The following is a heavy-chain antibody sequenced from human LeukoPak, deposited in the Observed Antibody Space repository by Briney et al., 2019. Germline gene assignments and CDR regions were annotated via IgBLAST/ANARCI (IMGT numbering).Heavy chain of an antibody. V-gene: IGHV1-69*04. CDR1: GGTFSSYA. CDR3: AREGDYGGNGDDAFDI. J-gene: IGHJ3*02. D-gene: IGHD4-23*01. CDR2: IIPILGIA. Sequence: GSSVKVSCKASGGTFSSYAISWVRRAPGQGLGWMGRIIPILGIANYAQKFQGRVTITADKSTSTAYMELSSLRSEDTAVYYCAREGDYGGNGDDAFDIWGQGTMVTVSS.